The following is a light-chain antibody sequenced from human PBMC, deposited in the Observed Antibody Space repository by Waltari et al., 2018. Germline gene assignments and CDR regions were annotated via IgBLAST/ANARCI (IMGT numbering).Light chain of an antibody. CDR1: SNDFGGYNY. Sequence: QSALTQPRAVSGSPGQSVTLSCTGTSNDFGGYNYVSWYQLHPGKAHKLMLDDVRKRPSGVPDRFSASKAGNTASLTISGLQGEDEADYYCCSYAGSYTVVFGGGTKLTVL. J-gene: IGLJ2*01. CDR3: CSYAGSYTVV. CDR2: DVR. V-gene: IGLV2-11*01.